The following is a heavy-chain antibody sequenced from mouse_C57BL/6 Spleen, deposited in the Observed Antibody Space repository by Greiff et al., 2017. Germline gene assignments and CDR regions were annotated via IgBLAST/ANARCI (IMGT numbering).Heavy chain of an antibody. CDR2: IDPTNSTT. V-gene: IGHV1-69*01. Sequence: QVQLQQPGAELVMPGASVKLSCKASGYTFTSYWMHWVKQRPGQGLEWIGGIDPTNSTTNYNQKFKGKATLTVDKSSSTAYMQLSSLTSEYSAVYYYARGGYKGYWGQGTTVTVSS. CDR1: GYTFTSYW. J-gene: IGHJ4*01. CDR3: ARGGYKGY. D-gene: IGHD2-2*01.